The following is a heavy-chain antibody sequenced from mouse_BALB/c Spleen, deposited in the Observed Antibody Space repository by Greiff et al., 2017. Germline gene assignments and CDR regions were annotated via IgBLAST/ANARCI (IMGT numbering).Heavy chain of an antibody. V-gene: IGHV1-7*01. CDR3: ASLFYGSSRAWFAY. CDR2: INPSTGYT. D-gene: IGHD1-1*01. CDR1: GYTFTSYW. J-gene: IGHJ3*01. Sequence: QVQLQQSGAELAKPGASVKMSCKASGYTFTSYWMHWVKQRPGQGLEWIGYINPSTGYTEYNQKFKDKATLTADKSSSTAYMQLSSLTSEDSAVYYCASLFYGSSRAWFAYWGQGTLVTVSA.